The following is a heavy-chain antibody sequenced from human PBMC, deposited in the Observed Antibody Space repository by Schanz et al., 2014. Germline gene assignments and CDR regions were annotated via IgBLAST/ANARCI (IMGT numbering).Heavy chain of an antibody. CDR3: ARDNRYYLFDC. CDR1: GFTFSTST. V-gene: IGHV3-64*01. Sequence: EVQLVESGGGLVQPGGSLRLSCAASGFTFSTSTMHWVRQAPGKGLEYVSSISSKGDMTFYGNSVKGRFTISRDNSKNSLYLQLGSLSAEDTAVYFCARDNRYYLFDCWGQGALVTVSS. J-gene: IGHJ4*02. CDR2: ISSKGDMT. D-gene: IGHD3-16*02.